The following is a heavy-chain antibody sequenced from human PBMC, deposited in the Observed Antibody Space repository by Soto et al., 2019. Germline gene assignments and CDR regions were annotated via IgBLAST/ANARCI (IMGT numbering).Heavy chain of an antibody. CDR2: ISAYNGNT. CDR3: ARVRSSSWYDEDAFDI. CDR1: GYTFTSYG. D-gene: IGHD6-13*01. Sequence: ASVKVSCKASGYTFTSYGISWVRQAPGQGLEWMGWISAYNGNTNYAQKLQGRVTMTTDTSTSTAYMELRSLRSDDTAVYYCARVRSSSWYDEDAFDIWGQGTMVTVSS. J-gene: IGHJ3*02. V-gene: IGHV1-18*01.